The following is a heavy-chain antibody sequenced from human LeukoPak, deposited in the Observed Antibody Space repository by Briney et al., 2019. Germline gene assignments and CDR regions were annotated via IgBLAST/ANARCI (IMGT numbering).Heavy chain of an antibody. J-gene: IGHJ6*03. D-gene: IGHD6-13*01. CDR1: GGSISSGSYY. CDR2: IYTSGST. V-gene: IGHV4-61*02. CDR3: ARADDSSSWYWEYYYYYMDV. Sequence: SQTLSLTCTVSGGSISSGSYYWSWIRQPAGKGLEWIGRIYTSGSTNYNPSLKSRVTISVDTSKNQFSLKLSSVTAADTAVYYCARADDSSSWYWEYYYYYMDVWGKGTTVTVSS.